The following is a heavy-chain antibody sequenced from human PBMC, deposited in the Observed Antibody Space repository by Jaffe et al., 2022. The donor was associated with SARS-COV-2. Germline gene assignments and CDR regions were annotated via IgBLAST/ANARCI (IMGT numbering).Heavy chain of an antibody. Sequence: EVQLVESGGGLIQPGGSLRLSCAASGFTVSSNYMSWVRQAPGKGLEWVSVIYSGGSTYYADSVKGRFTISRDNSKNTLYLQMNSLRAEDTAVYYCARVGNISYYAPWRYFDYWGQGTLVTVSS. CDR1: GFTVSSNY. D-gene: IGHD2-2*01. V-gene: IGHV3-53*01. J-gene: IGHJ4*02. CDR2: IYSGGST. CDR3: ARVGNISYYAPWRYFDY.